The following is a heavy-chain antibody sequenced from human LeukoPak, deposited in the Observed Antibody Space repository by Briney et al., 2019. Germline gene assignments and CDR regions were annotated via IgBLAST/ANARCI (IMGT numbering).Heavy chain of an antibody. J-gene: IGHJ4*02. CDR3: TTRPGGYYDSSGYYYPDY. CDR1: GFTFSNAW. CDR2: IKSKTDGGTT. V-gene: IGHV3-15*01. Sequence: GGSLRLSCAASGFTFSNAWMSWVRQAPGKGLEWVGRIKSKTDGGTTDYAAPVKGRFTISRDDSKTTLYLQMNSLKTEDTAVYYCTTRPGGYYDSSGYYYPDYWGQGTLVTVSS. D-gene: IGHD3-22*01.